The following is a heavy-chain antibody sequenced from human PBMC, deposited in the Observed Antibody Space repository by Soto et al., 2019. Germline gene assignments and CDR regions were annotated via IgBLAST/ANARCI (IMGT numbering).Heavy chain of an antibody. V-gene: IGHV1-46*03. CDR2: INPSGGST. D-gene: IGHD5-12*01. J-gene: IGHJ4*02. Sequence: QVQLVQSGAEVKKPGASVKVSCKASGYTFTSYYMHWVRQAPGQGLEWMGIINPSGGSTSYAQKFQGRVTMTRDTSTSTVYMELSSLRSEDTAVYYCARDEAIIVATTTFDYWGQGTLVTVSS. CDR1: GYTFTSYY. CDR3: ARDEAIIVATTTFDY.